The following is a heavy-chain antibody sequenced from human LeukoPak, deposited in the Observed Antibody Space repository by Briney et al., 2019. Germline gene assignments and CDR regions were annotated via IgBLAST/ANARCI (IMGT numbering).Heavy chain of an antibody. D-gene: IGHD6-19*01. V-gene: IGHV3-23*01. Sequence: GGSLRLSCAASGFTFSSYAMSWVRQAPGKGLEWVSTISGSGGSTYYADSVKGRFTISRDNSKNTLYLQMNSLRAEDTAVYNCVKCAWLVYYFDDWGQGTLVTVSS. CDR3: VKCAWLVYYFDD. CDR2: ISGSGGST. CDR1: GFTFSSYA. J-gene: IGHJ4*02.